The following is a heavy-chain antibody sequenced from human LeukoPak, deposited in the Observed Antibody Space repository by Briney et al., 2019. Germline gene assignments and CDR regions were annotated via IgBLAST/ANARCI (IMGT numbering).Heavy chain of an antibody. J-gene: IGHJ4*02. CDR3: ARVGQGSGWYFDY. V-gene: IGHV4-4*07. D-gene: IGHD6-19*01. Sequence: SETLSLTCTVSGGSISGYYWSWIRQPAEKGLEWIGRIYISGSTNYNPSLKSRLTMSVDTSKNQFSLKLSSVTAADTAVYYCARVGQGSGWYFDYWGQGTLVTVSS. CDR2: IYISGST. CDR1: GGSISGYY.